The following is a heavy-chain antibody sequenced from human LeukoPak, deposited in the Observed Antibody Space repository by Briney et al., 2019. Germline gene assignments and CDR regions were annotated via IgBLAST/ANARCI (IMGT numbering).Heavy chain of an antibody. CDR2: ISSNGGST. D-gene: IGHD3-22*01. CDR1: GFTFSSYA. Sequence: PGGSLRLSCSASGFTFSSYAMHWVRQAPGKGLEYVSAISSNGGSTYYADSVKGRFTISRDNAKNSLTLQMNSLRAEDTAVYYCARDLKYYDSSGFDYWGQGTLVTVSS. J-gene: IGHJ4*02. V-gene: IGHV3-64*04. CDR3: ARDLKYYDSSGFDY.